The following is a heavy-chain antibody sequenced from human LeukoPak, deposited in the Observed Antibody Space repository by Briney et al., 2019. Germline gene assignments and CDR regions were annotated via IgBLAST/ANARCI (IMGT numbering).Heavy chain of an antibody. Sequence: SETLSLTCTVSGGSISSYYWSWIRQPPGKGLEWIGYIYYSGSTNYNPSLKSRVTISVDTSKNQFSLKLSSVTAADTAVYYRARDAMVRGVDRWGQGTLITVSS. CDR3: ARDAMVRGVDR. J-gene: IGHJ5*02. CDR2: IYYSGST. CDR1: GGSISSYY. V-gene: IGHV4-59*01. D-gene: IGHD3-10*01.